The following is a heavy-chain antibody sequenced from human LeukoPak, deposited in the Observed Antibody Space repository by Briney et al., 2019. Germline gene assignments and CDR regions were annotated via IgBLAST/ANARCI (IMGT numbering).Heavy chain of an antibody. V-gene: IGHV1-2*02. CDR2: INPNSGGT. CDR1: GYTFTGYY. Sequence: ASVRVSFKASGYTFTGYYMHWVRQAPGQGREGVGWINPNSGGTNYAQNFQARVTMTRDTSISTAYMALSRLRSDDTAVYYCARDLLYGSGSYYNVLGILYWGQGTLVTVSS. J-gene: IGHJ4*02. CDR3: ARDLLYGSGSYYNVLGILY. D-gene: IGHD3-10*01.